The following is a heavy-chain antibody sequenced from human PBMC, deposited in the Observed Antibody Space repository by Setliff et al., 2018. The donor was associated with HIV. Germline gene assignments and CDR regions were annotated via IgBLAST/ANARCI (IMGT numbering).Heavy chain of an antibody. CDR3: ARVFPPIRGAPFGTPPGAFDI. CDR2: IYISGNT. V-gene: IGHV4-4*07. D-gene: IGHD2-2*02. J-gene: IGHJ3*02. Sequence: SETLSLTCSVSGGSISPYYWSWIRQPAGKGLEWIGRIYISGNTIYNPSLKSRVTMSVDTSKNQFSLILNSVTSADTAVYYCARVFPPIRGAPFGTPPGAFDIWGQGTKVTVSS. CDR1: GGSISPYY.